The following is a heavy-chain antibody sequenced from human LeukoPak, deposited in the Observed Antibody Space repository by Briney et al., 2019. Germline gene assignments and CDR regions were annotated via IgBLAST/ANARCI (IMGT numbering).Heavy chain of an antibody. Sequence: GGSLRLSCAASGFTVSSNYMSWVRQAPGKGLEWVSVIYSGGSTYYADSVKGRFTISRDNSKNTLYLQMNSLRAEDTAVYYCARDTRRQYDFWSGYFSRHYYGMDVWGQGTTVTVSS. CDR1: GFTVSSNY. CDR3: ARDTRRQYDFWSGYFSRHYYGMDV. D-gene: IGHD3-3*01. J-gene: IGHJ6*02. CDR2: IYSGGST. V-gene: IGHV3-53*01.